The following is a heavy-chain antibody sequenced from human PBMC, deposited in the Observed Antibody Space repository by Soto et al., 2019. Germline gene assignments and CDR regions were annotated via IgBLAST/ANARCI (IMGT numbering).Heavy chain of an antibody. CDR3: AKNQGVELVPLATVDWFDP. D-gene: IGHD1-26*01. J-gene: IGHJ5*02. CDR2: ISGSGFKK. CDR1: GFIFENFG. Sequence: GGSLRLSCAASGFIFENFGMSWVRQAPGKGLEWISSISGSGFKKYYADSVKGRFTISRDNSKSTVYLELNNLSAEDTAVYHCAKNQGVELVPLATVDWFDPWGQGPVVTV. V-gene: IGHV3-23*01.